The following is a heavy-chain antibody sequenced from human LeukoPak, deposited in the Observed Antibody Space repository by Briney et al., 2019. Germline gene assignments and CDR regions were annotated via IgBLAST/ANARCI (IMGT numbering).Heavy chain of an antibody. Sequence: PGGSLRLSCAASGFTFTTYWMGWVRQAPGKGLEWAANIKQDGSEKYYVDSVKGRFTISRDNAKNSLSLQMNSLRAEDTAVYYCARPLMYYYGSETYFWFDPWGQGTLVTVSS. CDR1: GFTFTTYW. CDR3: ARPLMYYYGSETYFWFDP. V-gene: IGHV3-7*01. D-gene: IGHD3-10*01. J-gene: IGHJ5*02. CDR2: IKQDGSEK.